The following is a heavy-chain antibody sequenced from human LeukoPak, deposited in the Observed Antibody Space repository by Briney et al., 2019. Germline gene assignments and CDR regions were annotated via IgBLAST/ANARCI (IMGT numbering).Heavy chain of an antibody. CDR1: GGSISSYY. CDR3: ARGLWGMLWGYHYYYYMDV. CDR2: IYYSGST. D-gene: IGHD2-8*02. V-gene: IGHV4-59*01. Sequence: PSETLSLTCTVSGGSISSYYWSWIRQPPGKGLEWIGYIYYSGSTNYNPSLKSRVTISVDTSKNQFSLKLSSVTAADTAVYYCARGLWGMLWGYHYYYYMDVWGKGTTVTVSS. J-gene: IGHJ6*03.